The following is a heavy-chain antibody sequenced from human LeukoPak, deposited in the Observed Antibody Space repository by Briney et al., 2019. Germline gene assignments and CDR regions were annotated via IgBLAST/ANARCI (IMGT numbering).Heavy chain of an antibody. D-gene: IGHD6-6*01. CDR1: VYTFTSYG. CDR3: ATIDPYSSSSGDY. Sequence: ASVKVSCKASVYTFTSYGISWVRQAPGQGLEWVGWISAYNGNTNYAQKLQGRGTMTTDTSASTAYLELRSLRSDDTAVYYCATIDPYSSSSGDYWGQGTLVTVSS. J-gene: IGHJ4*02. V-gene: IGHV1-18*01. CDR2: ISAYNGNT.